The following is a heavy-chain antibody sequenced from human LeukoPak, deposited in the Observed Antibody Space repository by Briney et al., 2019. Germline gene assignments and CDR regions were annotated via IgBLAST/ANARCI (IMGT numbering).Heavy chain of an antibody. D-gene: IGHD2-2*02. V-gene: IGHV3-30*02. CDR1: GFTFSSYG. CDR2: IRYDGSNK. Sequence: PGGSLRLSCAASGFTFSSYGMHWVRQAPGKGLEWVAFIRYDGSNKYYADSVKGRFTISRDNSKNTLYLQMNSLRAEDTAVYYCAKLSSFVDTVVVPAAIPGPYFDYWGQGTLVTVSS. J-gene: IGHJ4*02. CDR3: AKLSSFVDTVVVPAAIPGPYFDY.